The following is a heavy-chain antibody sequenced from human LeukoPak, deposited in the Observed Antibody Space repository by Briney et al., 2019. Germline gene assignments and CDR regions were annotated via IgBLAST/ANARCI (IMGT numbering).Heavy chain of an antibody. D-gene: IGHD3-3*01. CDR3: AREATVNFGVAYYYYYMDV. CDR1: GFTFSDYS. Sequence: GGSLRLSCEASGFTFSDYSMNWVRQAPGKGLEWVSYISSLSTYIYYADSVKGRFTISRDNAKNSLYLQMNSLRAEDTAVYYCAREATVNFGVAYYYYYMDVWGKGTTVTVSS. V-gene: IGHV3-21*01. J-gene: IGHJ6*03. CDR2: ISSLSTYI.